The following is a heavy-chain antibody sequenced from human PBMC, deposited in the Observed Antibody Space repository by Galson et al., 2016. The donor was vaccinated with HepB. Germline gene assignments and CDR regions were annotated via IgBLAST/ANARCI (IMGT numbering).Heavy chain of an antibody. J-gene: IGHJ4*02. CDR2: FDPDDGEI. V-gene: IGHV1-24*01. CDR3: ATDKRQMGGFDH. CDR1: GYFLSELS. D-gene: IGHD3-16*01. Sequence: SVKVSCKVSGYFLSELSMNWVRQAPGKGLEWMGGFDPDDGEIFYAPKFRGRVTMTEDTSTDTAYMELSSLKSEDTAVYYCATDKRQMGGFDHWGQGTLVTVSP.